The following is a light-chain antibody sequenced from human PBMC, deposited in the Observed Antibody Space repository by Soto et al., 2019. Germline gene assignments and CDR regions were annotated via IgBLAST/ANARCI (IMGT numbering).Light chain of an antibody. J-gene: IGKJ4*01. Sequence: EIVMTQSPATVSVSPGERATLSCRASQSVSSNLAWYQQKPGQAPRLLIYGASTRATGIPARFSGSGSGTEFTLTISSLQSEDFAVYYCQQYNNWPFTFGGGTKVEIK. CDR1: QSVSSN. CDR3: QQYNNWPFT. CDR2: GAS. V-gene: IGKV3-15*01.